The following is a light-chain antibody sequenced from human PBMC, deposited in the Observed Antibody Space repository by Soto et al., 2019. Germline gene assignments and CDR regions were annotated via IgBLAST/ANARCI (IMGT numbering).Light chain of an antibody. J-gene: IGKJ2*01. CDR1: QSVTKY. Sequence: VLTQSPATLSLSPGERATLSCRASQSVTKYLAWYQQKPGRTPRLLIYDTSNRATGIPAGFSGSGSGTDFTLTISRLEPEDFAVYYCQVRTDWPPFKYTFGQGTKLEVK. CDR3: QVRTDWPPFKYT. V-gene: IGKV3-11*01. CDR2: DTS.